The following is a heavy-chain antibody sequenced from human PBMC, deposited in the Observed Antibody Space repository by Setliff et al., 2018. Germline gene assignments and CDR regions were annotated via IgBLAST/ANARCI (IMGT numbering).Heavy chain of an antibody. J-gene: IGHJ1*01. CDR2: VYYSGYT. CDR3: ARVDLTMIQGVLGL. V-gene: IGHV4-39*07. D-gene: IGHD3-10*01. CDR1: GGSVSSTSHY. Sequence: SETLSLTCNVSGGSVSSTSHYWGWVRQPPGKGMEWIGSVYYSGYTYYNPSLQSRVTISVDMSKNQFSMKLTSVTAADTAVYYCARVDLTMIQGVLGLWGQGTLVTVSS.